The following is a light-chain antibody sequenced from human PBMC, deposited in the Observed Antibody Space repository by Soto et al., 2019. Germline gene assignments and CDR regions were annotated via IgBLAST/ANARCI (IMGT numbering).Light chain of an antibody. CDR3: HQYGNSPGT. J-gene: IGKJ2*01. CDR1: QSVRSNY. Sequence: EIVLTQSPGTLSLSPGERATLSCRASQSVRSNYLAWYQQKRGPAPSLLIYGASTRATGIPDRFSGSGSGTDFTLTITRLEPEDFAVYYCHQYGNSPGTFGQGTKLEIK. V-gene: IGKV3-20*01. CDR2: GAS.